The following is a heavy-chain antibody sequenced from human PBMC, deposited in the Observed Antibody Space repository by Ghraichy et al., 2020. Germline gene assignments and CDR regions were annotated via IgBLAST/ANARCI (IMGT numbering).Heavy chain of an antibody. CDR2: IYYSGST. J-gene: IGHJ2*01. CDR3: ARERYSYNYWYFDL. Sequence: EALNISCTVSGGSISSSSYYWGWIRQPPGKGLEWIGSIYYSGSTYYNPSLKSRVTISVDTSKNQFSLKLSSVTAADTAVYYCARERYSYNYWYFDLWGRGTLVTVSS. V-gene: IGHV4-39*07. D-gene: IGHD5-18*01. CDR1: GGSISSSSYY.